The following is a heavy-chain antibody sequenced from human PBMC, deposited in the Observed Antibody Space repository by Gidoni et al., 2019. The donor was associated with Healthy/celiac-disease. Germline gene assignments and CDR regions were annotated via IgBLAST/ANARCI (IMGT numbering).Heavy chain of an antibody. CDR1: GFTFSSYG. CDR2: ISYDGSNK. J-gene: IGHJ5*02. D-gene: IGHD3-10*01. V-gene: IGHV3-30*18. Sequence: QVQLVESGGGVVQPGRSLRLSCAASGFTFSSYGMHWVRPAPGKGLEWVAVISYDGSNKYYADSVKGRFTISRDNSKNTLYLQMNSLRAEDTAVYYCAKLRGAAVWFGESLDPWGQGTLVTVSS. CDR3: AKLRGAAVWFGESLDP.